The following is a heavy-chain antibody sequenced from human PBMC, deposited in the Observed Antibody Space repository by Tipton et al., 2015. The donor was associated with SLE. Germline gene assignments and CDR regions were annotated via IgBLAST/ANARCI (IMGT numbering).Heavy chain of an antibody. CDR1: GGSMNDYY. V-gene: IGHV4-59*01. Sequence: TLSLTCTVSGGSMNDYYWSWIRQPPGKGLEWIGYIYYSGSTNYNPSLKSRVPISVDTSKNQFSLKLSSVTAADTAVYYCARGSYGTDAFDIWGQGTMVTVSS. CDR2: IYYSGST. D-gene: IGHD3-10*01. CDR3: ARGSYGTDAFDI. J-gene: IGHJ3*02.